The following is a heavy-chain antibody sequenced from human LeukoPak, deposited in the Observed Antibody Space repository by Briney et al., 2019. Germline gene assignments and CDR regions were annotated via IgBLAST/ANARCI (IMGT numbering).Heavy chain of an antibody. CDR3: ANYRWLQRIIDAFDI. CDR1: GFPFNKFG. D-gene: IGHD5-24*01. J-gene: IGHJ3*02. CDR2: ISFSDGST. V-gene: IGHV3-23*01. Sequence: GGSLRLSCVVSGFPFNKFGMSWVRQAPGKGLEWVSGISFSDGSTYYADSVKGRFTISRDNSKNTLYLQMNSLRAEDTAVYYCANYRWLQRIIDAFDIWGQGTMVTVSS.